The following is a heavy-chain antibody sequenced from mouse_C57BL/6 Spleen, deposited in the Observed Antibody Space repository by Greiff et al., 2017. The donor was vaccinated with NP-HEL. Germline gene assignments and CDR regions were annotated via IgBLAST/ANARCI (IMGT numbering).Heavy chain of an antibody. V-gene: IGHV5-6*01. Sequence: EVQLVESGGDLVKPGGSLKLSCAASGFTFSSYGMSWVRQTPDKRLEWVATISSGGSYTYYPDSVKGRFTISRDNAKNTLYLQMSILKSEDTAMYYCARQRAGYYFDYWGQGTTLTVSS. CDR3: ARQRAGYYFDY. CDR2: ISSGGSYT. D-gene: IGHD3-1*01. J-gene: IGHJ2*01. CDR1: GFTFSSYG.